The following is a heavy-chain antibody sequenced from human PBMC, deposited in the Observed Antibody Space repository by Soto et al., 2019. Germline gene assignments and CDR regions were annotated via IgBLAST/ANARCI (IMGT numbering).Heavy chain of an antibody. CDR2: ISVSGGST. J-gene: IGHJ4*02. D-gene: IGHD2-2*01. Sequence: PGESLKISCAASRFTFSSYAMCWVRQAPGKGLEWVSSISVSGGSTYYADSVKGRFTISRDNSKNTLYLQMNSLRAEDTAVYYCAKDGYSITRNKPLDYWGQGTLVTVPQ. V-gene: IGHV3-23*01. CDR3: AKDGYSITRNKPLDY. CDR1: RFTFSSYA.